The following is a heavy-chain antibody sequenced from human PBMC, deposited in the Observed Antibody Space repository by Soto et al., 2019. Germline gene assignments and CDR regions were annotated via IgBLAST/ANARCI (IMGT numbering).Heavy chain of an antibody. CDR1: GYTFTSYG. CDR2: ISAYNGNT. CDR3: ARGESIRDV. V-gene: IGHV1-18*01. D-gene: IGHD6-6*01. Sequence: QVQLVQSGAEVKKPGASVKVSCKASGYTFTSYGIIWVRQAPGQGLEWMGWISAYNGNTNYAQKLQGRVTMTTDTSTCTDAMGLRSLRSDDTAVNYCARGESIRDVWGQGTTVTVSS. J-gene: IGHJ6*02.